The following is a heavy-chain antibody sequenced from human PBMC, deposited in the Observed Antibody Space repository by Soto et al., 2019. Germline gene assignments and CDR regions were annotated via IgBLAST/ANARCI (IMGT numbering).Heavy chain of an antibody. CDR1: GGSISISSYY. CDR2: IHYSGST. Sequence: SETLSLTCTVSGGSISISSYYWGWILQPPGKGLEWIGRIHYSGSTYYNPSLKSRVTISVDTSKNQFSLKLSSVTAADTAVYYCARVTITVFRMDVWGKGTTVTVSS. D-gene: IGHD3-3*01. J-gene: IGHJ6*03. CDR3: ARVTITVFRMDV. V-gene: IGHV4-39*01.